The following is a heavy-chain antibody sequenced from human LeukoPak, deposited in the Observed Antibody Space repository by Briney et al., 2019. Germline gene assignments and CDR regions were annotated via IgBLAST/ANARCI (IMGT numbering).Heavy chain of an antibody. Sequence: GGSLRLSCAASGFPFSDYVMHWVRQAPGKGLEWVSVIRYDGNNKYYADSVKGRFTISRDNSKNTLYLQMNSLESEDTAVYYCAKDRWGAVASFDYWGQGTLVTVSS. V-gene: IGHV3-30*02. CDR3: AKDRWGAVASFDY. CDR1: GFPFSDYV. CDR2: IRYDGNNK. D-gene: IGHD6-19*01. J-gene: IGHJ4*02.